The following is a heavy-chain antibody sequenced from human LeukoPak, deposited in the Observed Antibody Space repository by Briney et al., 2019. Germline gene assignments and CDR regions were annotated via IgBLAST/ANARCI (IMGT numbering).Heavy chain of an antibody. D-gene: IGHD2-2*02. CDR1: GFTFSSYG. V-gene: IGHV3-30*18. J-gene: IGHJ4*02. CDR2: ISYDGSNK. Sequence: GGSLRLPCAASGFTFSSYGMHWVRQAPGKGLEWVAVISYDGSNKYYADSVKGRFTISRDNSKNTLYLQMNSLRAEDTAVYYCAKHLGCSSTSCYNGGDFDYWGQGTLVTVSS. CDR3: AKHLGCSSTSCYNGGDFDY.